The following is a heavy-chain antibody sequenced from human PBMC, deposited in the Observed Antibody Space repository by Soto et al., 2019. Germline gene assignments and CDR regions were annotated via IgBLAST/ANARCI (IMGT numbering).Heavy chain of an antibody. CDR1: GFPVCDIG. CDR3: ASDVQGSDWSYYYYYYGMDV. J-gene: IGHJ6*01. Sequence: YAVSGFPVCDIGITRNCPAPGKGLEWVSYISSSGSAIYYADSVKGRFTISRDNAKNSLYLQMNSLRAEDTAVYYCASDVQGSDWSYYYYYYGMDVWG. D-gene: IGHD3-10*01. CDR2: ISSSGSAI. V-gene: IGHV3-11*01.